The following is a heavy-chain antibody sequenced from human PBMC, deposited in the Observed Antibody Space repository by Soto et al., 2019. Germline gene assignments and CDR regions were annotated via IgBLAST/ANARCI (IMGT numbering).Heavy chain of an antibody. CDR2: ISGGGDTT. CDR1: GFTFRSYG. CDR3: TRDSGFDSTD. V-gene: IGHV3-23*01. D-gene: IGHD3-22*01. Sequence: EVQLLESGGGLVQPGGSLRLSCAVSGFTFRSYGMSWVRQAPGKGLEWISGGGISGGGDTTKYADSVKGRFPISIDKSHNLVYLHMYTLRVYGTAVYYCTRDSGFDSTDWGQGTVVSVSS. J-gene: IGHJ1*01.